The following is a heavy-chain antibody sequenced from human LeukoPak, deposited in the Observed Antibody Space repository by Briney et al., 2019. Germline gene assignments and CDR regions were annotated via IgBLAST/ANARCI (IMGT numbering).Heavy chain of an antibody. CDR3: AREEVADCSGGSCYATDWFDP. V-gene: IGHV4-59*01. Sequence: SETLSLTCTVSGGSISSYCWSWIRQPPGKGLEWIGYIYYSGSTNYNPSLKSRVTISVDTSKNQFSLKLSSVTAADTAVYYCAREEVADCSGGSCYATDWFDPWGQGTLVTVSS. CDR2: IYYSGST. CDR1: GGSISSYC. J-gene: IGHJ5*02. D-gene: IGHD2-15*01.